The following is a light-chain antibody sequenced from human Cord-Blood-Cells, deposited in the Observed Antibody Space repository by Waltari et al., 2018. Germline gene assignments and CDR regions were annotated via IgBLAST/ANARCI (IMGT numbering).Light chain of an antibody. CDR2: WAS. CDR1: KSVLYSSNNKNY. CDR3: QQYYSTPIT. Sequence: IVTTTFSDSRAACLCVRSTINCKSSKSVLYSSNNKNYFAWYQQKPGQPPTLLINWASTREAAVPDRCSGSGSATDVSLTISSLQAQDVAVYYCQQYYSTPITFGQGTRLEIK. V-gene: IGKV4-1*01. J-gene: IGKJ5*01.